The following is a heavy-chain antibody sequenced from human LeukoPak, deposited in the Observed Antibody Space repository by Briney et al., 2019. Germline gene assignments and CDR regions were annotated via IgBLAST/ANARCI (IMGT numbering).Heavy chain of an antibody. CDR3: AKGGGLSWLGESPNWFDP. J-gene: IGHJ5*02. CDR2: ISAGAGST. V-gene: IGHV3-23*01. Sequence: GGSLRLSCPASGFTFSFNAMSWVRQAPGKGLEWVSTISAGAGSTDYAESVRGRFTISRDNSKNTLYLQMNSLRAEDTAVYYCAKGGGLSWLGESPNWFDPWGQGTLVTVSS. D-gene: IGHD3-10*01. CDR1: GFTFSFNA.